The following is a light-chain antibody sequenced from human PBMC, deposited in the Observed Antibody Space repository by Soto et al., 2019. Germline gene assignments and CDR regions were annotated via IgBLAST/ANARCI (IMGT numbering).Light chain of an antibody. V-gene: IGLV1-44*01. Sequence: QAVLTQPPSASGTPGQRVTISCSGSSSNIGSNTVNWYQQLAGTAPKFLIYSNDQRPSGVPDRFSGSKSGTSASLAISGLQSEDEADYYCAAWDDSLNGPVFGGGTKLTVL. CDR2: SND. CDR3: AAWDDSLNGPV. J-gene: IGLJ3*02. CDR1: SSNIGSNT.